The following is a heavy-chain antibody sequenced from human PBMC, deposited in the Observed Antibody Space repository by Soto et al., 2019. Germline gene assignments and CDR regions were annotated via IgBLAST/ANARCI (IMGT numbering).Heavy chain of an antibody. CDR2: IYYSGST. D-gene: IGHD2-15*01. CDR3: ARAKNDIVVFVAARSALGAWFSP. Sequence: SETLSLTCTVSGGSISSGGYYWSWILQHPGKGLEWIGYIYYSGSTYYNPSLKSRVTISVDTSKNQFSLKLSSVTAADTAVYYCARAKNDIVVFVAARSALGAWFSPWAQGTLVTVSA. J-gene: IGHJ5*02. V-gene: IGHV4-31*03. CDR1: GGSISSGGYY.